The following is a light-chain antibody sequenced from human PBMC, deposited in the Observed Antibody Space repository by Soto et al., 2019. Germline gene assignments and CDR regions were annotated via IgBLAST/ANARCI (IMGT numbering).Light chain of an antibody. CDR3: QQYFNWPLTWT. Sequence: ERVMTQSPATLSVSPGERATLSCRASQSISSNLAWYQQKPGQAPRLLIYGASTRATGIPARFSGSGSGTEFTLTISSLQSEDFAVYYCQQYFNWPLTWTFGPGSKVQIK. CDR2: GAS. J-gene: IGKJ1*01. V-gene: IGKV3-15*01. CDR1: QSISSN.